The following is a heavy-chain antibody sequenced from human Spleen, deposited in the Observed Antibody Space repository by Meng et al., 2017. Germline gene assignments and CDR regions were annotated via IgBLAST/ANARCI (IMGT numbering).Heavy chain of an antibody. CDR2: INHSRST. J-gene: IGHJ4*02. Sequence: QVQLKQLGAGLLKPSETLSLTCVVSGGSFSDYYWSWIRQPPGKGLEWIGEINHSRSTNYNPSLESRATISVDTSQNNLSLKLSSVTAADSAVYYCARGPTTMAHDFDYWGQGTLVTVSS. V-gene: IGHV4-34*01. CDR1: GGSFSDYY. CDR3: ARGPTTMAHDFDY. D-gene: IGHD4-11*01.